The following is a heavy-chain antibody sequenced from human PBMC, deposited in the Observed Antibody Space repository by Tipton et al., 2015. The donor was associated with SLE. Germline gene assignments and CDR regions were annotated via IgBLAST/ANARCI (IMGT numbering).Heavy chain of an antibody. CDR1: GYTFTSYG. CDR2: ISAYNGDT. CDR3: ARDRASGSRDAFDI. J-gene: IGHJ3*02. V-gene: IGHV1-18*01. Sequence: QLVQSGAEVKKPGASVKVSCKTSGYTFTSYGISWVRQAPGQGLEWMGWISAYNGDTNYAQKVQGRLTMTTDTSTSTAYMELRSLRSDDTAVYYCARDRASGSRDAFDIWGQGTMVTVSS. D-gene: IGHD1-26*01.